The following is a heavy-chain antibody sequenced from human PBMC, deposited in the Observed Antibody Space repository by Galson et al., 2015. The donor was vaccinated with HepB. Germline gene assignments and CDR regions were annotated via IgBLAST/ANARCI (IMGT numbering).Heavy chain of an antibody. V-gene: IGHV3-33*01. J-gene: IGHJ3*02. CDR1: GFTLSSYG. D-gene: IGHD4-17*01. CDR2: IWYDGSNE. Sequence: SLRLSCAASGFTLSSYGMQWVRQAPGKGLEWVAIIWYDGSNEFYADSVKGRFTISRDNSKNTVYLQVNSLRAEDTAVYYCARVRDYPGDSFDIWGQGTMVTVSS. CDR3: ARVRDYPGDSFDI.